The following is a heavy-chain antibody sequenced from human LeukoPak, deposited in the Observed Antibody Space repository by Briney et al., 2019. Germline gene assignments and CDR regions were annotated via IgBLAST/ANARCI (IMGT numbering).Heavy chain of an antibody. J-gene: IGHJ4*02. Sequence: SETLSLTCTVSGGSISSGSYYWGWIRQPPGKGLEWIGSIYHSGSTYYNPSLKSRVTISVDTSKNQFSLKLSSVTAADTAVYYCASRRYGPFDYWGQGTLVTVSS. V-gene: IGHV4-39*07. CDR1: GGSISSGSYY. D-gene: IGHD3-10*01. CDR3: ASRRYGPFDY. CDR2: IYHSGST.